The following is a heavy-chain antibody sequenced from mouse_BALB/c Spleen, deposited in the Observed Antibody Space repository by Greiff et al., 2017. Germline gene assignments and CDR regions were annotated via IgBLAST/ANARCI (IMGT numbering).Heavy chain of an antibody. CDR3: ARGYLWDGKSAAWFAY. D-gene: IGHD1-1*01. V-gene: IGHV3-8*02. Sequence: EVKLQESGPSLVKPSQTLSLTCSVTGDSITSGYWNWIRKFPGNKLEYMGYISYSGSTYYNPSLKSRISITRDTSKNQYYLQLNAVTTEDTATYYCARGYLWDGKSAAWFAYWGQGTLVTVSA. J-gene: IGHJ3*01. CDR1: GDSITSGY. CDR2: ISYSGST.